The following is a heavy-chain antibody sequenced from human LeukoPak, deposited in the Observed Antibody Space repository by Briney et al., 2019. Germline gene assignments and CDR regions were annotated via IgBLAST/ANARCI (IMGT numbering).Heavy chain of an antibody. CDR3: AKTPTALVRGGYYFDT. CDR2: INHSGSI. Sequence: SETLSLTCAVYGGSFSGYYWSWIRQPPGKGLEWIGEINHSGSIDYNPSLKSRVTISVDTSKNQFSLKLSSVTAADTAVYYCAKTPTALVRGGYYFDTWGQGTLVTVSS. J-gene: IGHJ4*02. CDR1: GGSFSGYY. V-gene: IGHV4-34*01. D-gene: IGHD6-6*01.